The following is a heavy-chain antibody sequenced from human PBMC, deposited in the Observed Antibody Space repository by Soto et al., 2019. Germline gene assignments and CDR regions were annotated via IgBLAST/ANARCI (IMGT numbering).Heavy chain of an antibody. J-gene: IGHJ4*02. Sequence: PGGSLRLSCAASGFTFSSYGMHWVRQAPGKGLEWVAVISYDGSNKYYADSVKGRFTISRDNSKNTLYLQMNSLRAEDTAVYYCAKEGDCSGGSCYSGFAYWGQGTLVTVSS. CDR2: ISYDGSNK. CDR1: GFTFSSYG. CDR3: AKEGDCSGGSCYSGFAY. D-gene: IGHD2-15*01. V-gene: IGHV3-30*18.